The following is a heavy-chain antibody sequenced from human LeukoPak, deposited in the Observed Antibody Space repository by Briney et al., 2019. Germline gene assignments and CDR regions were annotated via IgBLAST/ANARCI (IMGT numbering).Heavy chain of an antibody. J-gene: IGHJ4*02. V-gene: IGHV1-18*01. D-gene: IGHD3-22*01. CDR3: ARDETYYYDSSGYSGYYFDY. CDR1: GGTFSSYA. CDR2: ISAYNGNT. Sequence: ASVKVSCKASGGTFSSYAISWVRQAPGQGLEWMGWISAYNGNTNYAQKLQGRVTMTTDTSTSTAYMELRSLRSDDTAVYYCARDETYYYDSSGYSGYYFDYWGQGTLVTVSS.